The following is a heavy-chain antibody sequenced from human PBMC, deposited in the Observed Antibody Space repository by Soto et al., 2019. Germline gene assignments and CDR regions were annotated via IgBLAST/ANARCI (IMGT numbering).Heavy chain of an antibody. J-gene: IGHJ4*02. CDR1: GGSMSGYY. CDR3: ARSIAVPSGHIHH. V-gene: IGHV4-59*01. D-gene: IGHD6-6*01. Sequence: QVQLQESGPGLVKPSETLSLTCRVSGGSMSGYYWSWVRLAPGKGLEWIGYVYYTGSTNYNPSLQSRVSISVDTSNKHFSLSLSLVTAAGTAVYFCARSIAVPSGHIHHWGQGIRVTISS. CDR2: VYYTGST.